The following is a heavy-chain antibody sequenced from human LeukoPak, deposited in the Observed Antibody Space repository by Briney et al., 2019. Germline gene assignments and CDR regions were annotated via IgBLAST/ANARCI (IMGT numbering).Heavy chain of an antibody. CDR2: ISYDGSNK. D-gene: IGHD3-3*01. Sequence: GGSLRLSCAASGFTFSSYAMHWVRQAPGKGLEWVAVISYDGSNKYYADFVKGRFTISRDNSKNTLYLQMNSLRAEDTAVYYCARALPRLRFLEWFSSGMDVWGQGTAVTVSS. CDR1: GFTFSSYA. J-gene: IGHJ6*02. V-gene: IGHV3-30-3*01. CDR3: ARALPRLRFLEWFSSGMDV.